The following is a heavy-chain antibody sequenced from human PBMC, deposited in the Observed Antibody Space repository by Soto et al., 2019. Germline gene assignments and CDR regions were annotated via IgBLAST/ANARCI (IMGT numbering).Heavy chain of an antibody. CDR3: AKDGRWIPVAGYEFEF. J-gene: IGHJ4*02. D-gene: IGHD6-19*01. CDR1: GLTFSSYA. Sequence: GGSLRLSCAASGLTFSSYAMAWVRQAPGKGLEWVSAITYRGDSTYYADTVKGLFTISRDNSKNTLYLQMNSLRADDTAVYYCAKDGRWIPVAGYEFEFWGQGTLVTVSS. CDR2: ITYRGDST. V-gene: IGHV3-23*01.